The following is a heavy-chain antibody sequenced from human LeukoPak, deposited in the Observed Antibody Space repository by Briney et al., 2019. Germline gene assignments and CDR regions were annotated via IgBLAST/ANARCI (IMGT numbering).Heavy chain of an antibody. CDR1: GGSISSGSYY. V-gene: IGHV4-61*02. D-gene: IGHD1-26*01. Sequence: SETLSLTCTVSGGSISSGSYYWSWIRQPAGKGLEWIWRIYTSGSTNYNPSLKSRVTISVDTSKNQFSLKLSSVTAADTAVYYCAREGTFASYSGSYYVYFDYWGQGTLVTVSS. J-gene: IGHJ4*02. CDR3: AREGTFASYSGSYYVYFDY. CDR2: IYTSGST.